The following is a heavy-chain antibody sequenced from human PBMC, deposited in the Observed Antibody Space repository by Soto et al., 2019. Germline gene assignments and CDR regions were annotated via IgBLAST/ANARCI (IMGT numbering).Heavy chain of an antibody. V-gene: IGHV1-18*01. D-gene: IGHD2-2*01. CDR3: ARDLIPAAIWVGAFDI. J-gene: IGHJ3*02. CDR2: ISAYNGNT. Sequence: ASVKVFCKASGYTFTSYGISWVRQAPGQGLEWMGWISAYNGNTNYAQKLQGRVTMTTDTSTSTAYMELRSLRSDDTAVYYCARDLIPAAIWVGAFDIWGQGTMVTVSS. CDR1: GYTFTSYG.